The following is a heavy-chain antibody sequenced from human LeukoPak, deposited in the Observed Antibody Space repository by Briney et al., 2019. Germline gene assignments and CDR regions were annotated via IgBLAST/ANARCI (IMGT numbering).Heavy chain of an antibody. D-gene: IGHD6-19*01. J-gene: IGHJ1*01. Sequence: GASVKVSCKASGGTFSSYAISWVRQAPGQGLEWMGGIIPIFGTANYAQKFQGRVTITTDESTSTAYMELSSLRSEDTAVYYCARSPAVAGTLLYFQHWGQGTLVTVSS. CDR2: IIPIFGTA. CDR3: ARSPAVAGTLLYFQH. CDR1: GGTFSSYA. V-gene: IGHV1-69*05.